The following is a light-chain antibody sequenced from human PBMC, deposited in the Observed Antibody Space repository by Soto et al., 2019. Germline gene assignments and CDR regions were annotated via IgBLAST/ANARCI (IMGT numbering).Light chain of an antibody. J-gene: IGLJ3*02. CDR2: ANN. CDR1: SSNIGTNT. Sequence: QSVLTQPPSASGTPGQRVIISCSGSSSNIGTNTVNWYQQLPGTAPKFVIYANNQRPSGVPDRFSGSQSGTSASLTISGLQSEDEADYYCAAWDDSPNGRVVFGGGTKLTVL. CDR3: AAWDDSPNGRVV. V-gene: IGLV1-44*01.